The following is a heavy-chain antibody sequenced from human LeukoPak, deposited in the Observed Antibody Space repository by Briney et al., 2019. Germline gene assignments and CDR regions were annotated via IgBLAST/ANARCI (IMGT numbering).Heavy chain of an antibody. V-gene: IGHV4-34*01. J-gene: IGHJ4*02. CDR3: ARVDSSWLDY. D-gene: IGHD6-13*01. CDR1: GGSFSGYY. Sequence: SETLSLTCAVYGGSFSGYYWSWIRQPPGKGLEWIGEINHSGSINYNPSLKSRVTISVDTSKNQFSLKLSSVTAADTAVYYCARVDSSWLDYWGQGTLVTVSS. CDR2: INHSGSI.